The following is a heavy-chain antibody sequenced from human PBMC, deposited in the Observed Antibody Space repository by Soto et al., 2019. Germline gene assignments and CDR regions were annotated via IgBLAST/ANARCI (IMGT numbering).Heavy chain of an antibody. V-gene: IGHV4-34*01. Sequence: SETLSLTCAVYGGSISGYYWSWIRQPPGKGLEWIGEINHSGSTNYNPSLKSRVTISVDTSKNQFSLKLSSVTAADTAVYYCARGRLNYDYIWGSYRSSYYFDYWGQGTLVTVPS. D-gene: IGHD3-16*02. CDR2: INHSGST. CDR3: ARGRLNYDYIWGSYRSSYYFDY. CDR1: GGSISGYY. J-gene: IGHJ4*02.